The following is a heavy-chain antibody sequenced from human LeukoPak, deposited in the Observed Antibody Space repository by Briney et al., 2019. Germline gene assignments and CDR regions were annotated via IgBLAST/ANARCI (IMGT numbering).Heavy chain of an antibody. CDR3: AKEAIVVVTFDY. J-gene: IGHJ4*02. CDR1: GFILSNYA. Sequence: GGTLRLSCAVSGFILSNYAMGWVRQAPGKGLEWVSTISGSGDSTDYADSVKGRFTISRDNSKNKLYLQMNSLRAEDTAVYYCAKEAIVVVTFDYWGQGTLVTVSS. D-gene: IGHD3-22*01. V-gene: IGHV3-23*01. CDR2: ISGSGDST.